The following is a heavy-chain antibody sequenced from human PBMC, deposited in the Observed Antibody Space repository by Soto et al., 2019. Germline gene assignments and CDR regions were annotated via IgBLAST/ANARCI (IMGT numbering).Heavy chain of an antibody. CDR3: ARLYCTTNTCDSWFDP. Sequence: PGESLKISCTGFGYTFTTFWISWVRQMPGKGLEWMGRIDPSDSHTNYSPSFQGHVTISVDKSISTAYLQWGSLKASDTAIYYCARLYCTTNTCDSWFDPWGQGTLGTVS. D-gene: IGHD2-8*01. CDR1: GYTFTTFW. V-gene: IGHV5-10-1*01. CDR2: IDPSDSHT. J-gene: IGHJ5*02.